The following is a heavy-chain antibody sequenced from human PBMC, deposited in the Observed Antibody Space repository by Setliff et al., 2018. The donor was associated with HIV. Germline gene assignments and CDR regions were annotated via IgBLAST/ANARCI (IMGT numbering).Heavy chain of an antibody. Sequence: SETLSLTCTVSGASINSDDYYWSWIRQHPGSGLEWIGYIYYSGSTYCNPSLRSRVNISMDTSQNQFSLTLSSVTAADTAVYYCAREGLWFGELSGAHDFWGQGILVTVSS. CDR2: IYYSGST. CDR1: GASINSDDYY. CDR3: AREGLWFGELSGAHDF. V-gene: IGHV4-31*03. J-gene: IGHJ4*02. D-gene: IGHD3-10*01.